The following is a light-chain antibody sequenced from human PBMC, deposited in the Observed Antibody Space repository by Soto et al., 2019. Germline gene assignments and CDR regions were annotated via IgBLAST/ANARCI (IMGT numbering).Light chain of an antibody. CDR3: SSYTSSSTHV. CDR2: DVN. V-gene: IGLV2-14*03. Sequence: QSALTQPASVSGSPGQSITISCTGTSSDIGAFTFVSWYQQHPGKVPKLMIFDVNRRPSGVSDRFSGSKSCNTASLTISGLQAEDEGDYYCSSYTSSSTHVFGSGTKVTVL. J-gene: IGLJ1*01. CDR1: SSDIGAFTF.